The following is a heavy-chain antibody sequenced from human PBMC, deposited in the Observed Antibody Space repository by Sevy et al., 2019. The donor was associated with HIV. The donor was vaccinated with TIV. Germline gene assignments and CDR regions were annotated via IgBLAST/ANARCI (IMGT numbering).Heavy chain of an antibody. CDR2: IWYDGSNK. J-gene: IGHJ3*02. Sequence: EGSLRLSCAASGFTFSSYGMHWVRQAPGKGLEWVAVIWYDGSNKYYADSVKGRFTISRDNSKNTLYLQMNSLRAEDTAVYYCARDGIPRGIVAAAGHDAFDIWGQGTMVTVSS. D-gene: IGHD6-13*01. CDR1: GFTFSSYG. V-gene: IGHV3-33*01. CDR3: ARDGIPRGIVAAAGHDAFDI.